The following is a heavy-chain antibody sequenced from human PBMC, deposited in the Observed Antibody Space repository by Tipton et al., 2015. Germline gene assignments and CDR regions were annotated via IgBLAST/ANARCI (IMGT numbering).Heavy chain of an antibody. J-gene: IGHJ4*02. D-gene: IGHD2-2*01. Sequence: SLRLSCAVSGFPFSTYVINWVRLAPGKGLEWVSAIGGTSGSTYYADSVRDRFIISGDKSSNTVYLHINSLRAEDSAVYYCAKDMGSSWGFDYWGQGTLVTVSS. V-gene: IGHV3-23*01. CDR1: GFPFSTYV. CDR3: AKDMGSSWGFDY. CDR2: IGGTSGST.